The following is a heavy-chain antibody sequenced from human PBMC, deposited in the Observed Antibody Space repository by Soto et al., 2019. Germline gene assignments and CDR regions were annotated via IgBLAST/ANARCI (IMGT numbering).Heavy chain of an antibody. CDR2: IYYHSGST. V-gene: IGHV4-59*01. Sequence: SETLSLTCTVSGGSISSYYWSWIRQPPGKGLEWIGYIYYHSGSTNYNPSLKSRVTISVDTSKNQFSLKLSSVTAADTAVYYCARGYSGYDWALDYWGQGTLVTVSS. D-gene: IGHD5-12*01. CDR3: ARGYSGYDWALDY. CDR1: GGSISSYY. J-gene: IGHJ4*02.